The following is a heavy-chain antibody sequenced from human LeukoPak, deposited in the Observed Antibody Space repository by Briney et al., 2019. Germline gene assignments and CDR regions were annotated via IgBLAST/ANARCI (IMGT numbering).Heavy chain of an antibody. CDR1: GGSISSGDYY. Sequence: SETLSLTCTVSGGSISSGDYYWSWIRQPPGKGLEWIGYIYYSGSTYYNPSLKSRVTISVDKSKNQFSLKLSSVTAADTAVYYCARGGYCSSTSCYGGCAFDIWGQGTMVTVSS. CDR3: ARGGYCSSTSCYGGCAFDI. CDR2: IYYSGST. J-gene: IGHJ3*02. V-gene: IGHV4-30-4*01. D-gene: IGHD2-2*01.